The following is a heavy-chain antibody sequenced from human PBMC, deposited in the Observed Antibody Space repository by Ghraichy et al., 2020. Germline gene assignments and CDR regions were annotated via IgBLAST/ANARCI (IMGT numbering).Heavy chain of an antibody. J-gene: IGHJ4*02. Sequence: GGSLRLSCAASGFTFSSYSMNWVRQAPGKGLEWVSSISSSSSYIYYADSVKGRFTISRDNAKNSLYLQMNSLRAEDTAVYYCARDIVPLGLRPFDYWGQGTLVTVSS. V-gene: IGHV3-21*01. CDR3: ARDIVPLGLRPFDY. D-gene: IGHD5-12*01. CDR1: GFTFSSYS. CDR2: ISSSSSYI.